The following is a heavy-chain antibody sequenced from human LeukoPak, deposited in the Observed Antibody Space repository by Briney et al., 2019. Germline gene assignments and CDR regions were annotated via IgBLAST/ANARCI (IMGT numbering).Heavy chain of an antibody. V-gene: IGHV3-7*01. CDR1: GFTFSSYW. Sequence: GGSLRLSCAASGFTFSSYWMSWVRQAPGKGLERVANIKQDGSEKYYVDSVKGRFTISRDNAKNSLYLQMNSLRAEDTAVYYCARRRSFDWFADVYGMDVWGQGTTVTVSS. J-gene: IGHJ6*02. D-gene: IGHD3-9*01. CDR2: IKQDGSEK. CDR3: ARRRSFDWFADVYGMDV.